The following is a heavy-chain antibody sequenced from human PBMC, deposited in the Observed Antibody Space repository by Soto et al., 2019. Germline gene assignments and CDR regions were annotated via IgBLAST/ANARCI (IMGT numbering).Heavy chain of an antibody. CDR1: GFTFSSYA. CDR3: ARDTGSPGFATYYYGMDV. CDR2: ISCDGSNK. J-gene: IGHJ6*02. Sequence: QVQLVESGGGVVQPGGSMRLSCAASGFTFSSYAMHWVRQAPGKGLAWVAVISCDGSNKYYADSVKGRFTISRDNSKNALYLQMNSVSAEDTAVYYCARDTGSPGFATYYYGMDVWGQGTTVTVSS. V-gene: IGHV3-30-3*01.